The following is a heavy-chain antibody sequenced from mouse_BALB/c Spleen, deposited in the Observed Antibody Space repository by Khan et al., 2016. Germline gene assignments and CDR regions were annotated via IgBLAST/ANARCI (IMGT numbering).Heavy chain of an antibody. CDR1: GYTFTNYW. V-gene: IGHV1-63*02. CDR3: ARSLLRVMTDY. D-gene: IGHD1-2*01. Sequence: QVQLLQSGAELVRPGTSVKISCKASGYTFTNYWLGWVKQRPGHGLEWIGDIYPGGDYINYNEKFKGKATLTADTSSSTAYMQLSSLTAEDSAVYFCARSLLRVMTDYWGQGTTLAVSS. J-gene: IGHJ2*01. CDR2: IYPGGDYI.